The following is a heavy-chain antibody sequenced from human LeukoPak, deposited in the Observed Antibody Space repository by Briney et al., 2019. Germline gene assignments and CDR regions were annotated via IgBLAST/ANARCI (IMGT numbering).Heavy chain of an antibody. D-gene: IGHD2-15*01. CDR1: GFTFSSYN. CDR2: ISSSSSTI. Sequence: AGGSLRLSCAASGFTFSSYNMNWVRQAPGKGLEWVSYISSSSSTIYYADSVKGRFTISRDNSKNTLYLQMNSLRAEDTAIYYCAKNGDRGAYCSGGSCYPYYYYYIDVWGKGTTVTISS. J-gene: IGHJ6*03. CDR3: AKNGDRGAYCSGGSCYPYYYYYIDV. V-gene: IGHV3-48*01.